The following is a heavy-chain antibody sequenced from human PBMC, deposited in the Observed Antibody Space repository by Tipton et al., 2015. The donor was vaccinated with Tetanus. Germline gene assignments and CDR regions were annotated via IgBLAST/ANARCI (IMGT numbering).Heavy chain of an antibody. J-gene: IGHJ6*02. Sequence: GLVKPSGTLSLTCTVSGDSISSGGHYWGWIRQHPGKGLEWIGNIHYSGSTFYNPSLKSRVTISVDTSKNQFSLKLNSVTAADTAVYYCARSGYYSRAHYHYRMDVWGQGTTVSVSS. CDR2: IHYSGST. V-gene: IGHV4-31*03. CDR1: GDSISSGGHY. D-gene: IGHD3-9*01. CDR3: ARSGYYSRAHYHYRMDV.